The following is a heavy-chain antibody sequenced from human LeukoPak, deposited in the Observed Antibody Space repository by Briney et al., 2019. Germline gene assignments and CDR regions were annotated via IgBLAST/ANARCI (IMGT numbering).Heavy chain of an antibody. V-gene: IGHV4-39*01. CDR3: GNFDV. CDR2: IYSNGGT. CDR1: GGSIRSSRYY. J-gene: IGHJ3*01. Sequence: PSETLSLTCTVSGGSIRSSRYYWGWIRQPPGKGLEWIGSIYSNGGTYYNPSLRSRVTMSVDTSKNQFSLKLTSVTAAETAVYCCGNFDVWGQGTMV.